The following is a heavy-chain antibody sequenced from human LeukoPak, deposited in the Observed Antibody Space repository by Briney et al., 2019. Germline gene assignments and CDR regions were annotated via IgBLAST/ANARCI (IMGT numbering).Heavy chain of an antibody. Sequence: GASVKVSCKASGYTFTNFDINWVRQAPGQGLEWMGWMNPVSGNAGSAQKFQGRVTLTRDTSISTAYMELSSLRSDDTAFYYCARAPMGAGALYWGQGTLVTVSS. J-gene: IGHJ4*02. V-gene: IGHV1-8*01. D-gene: IGHD1-26*01. CDR3: ARAPMGAGALY. CDR2: MNPVSGNA. CDR1: GYTFTNFD.